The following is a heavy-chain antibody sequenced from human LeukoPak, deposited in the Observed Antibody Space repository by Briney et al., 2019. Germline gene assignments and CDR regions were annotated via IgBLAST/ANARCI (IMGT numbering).Heavy chain of an antibody. Sequence: ASVKVSCKASAYTFTSYYMHWVRQAPGQGLEWMGIINPSGASTNYAQKFQGRVTMTWDMSTSTVYMDLSSLRSEDTAVYYCAGVPWNDPWGQGTLVTVSS. CDR2: INPSGAST. D-gene: IGHD1-1*01. CDR3: AGVPWNDP. V-gene: IGHV1-46*01. CDR1: AYTFTSYY. J-gene: IGHJ5*02.